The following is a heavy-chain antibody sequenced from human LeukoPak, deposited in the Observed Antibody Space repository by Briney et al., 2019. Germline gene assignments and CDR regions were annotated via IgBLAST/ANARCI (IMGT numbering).Heavy chain of an antibody. J-gene: IGHJ4*02. CDR3: ARVSDYYGSGSYYY. CDR2: TNPNSGGT. D-gene: IGHD3-10*01. V-gene: IGHV1-2*02. CDR1: GYTFTGYY. Sequence: ASVKVSCKASGYTFTGYYMHWVRQAPGQGLEWMGWTNPNSGGTNYAQKFQGRVTMTRDTSISTAYMELSRLRSDDTAVYYCARVSDYYGSGSYYYWGQGTLVTVSS.